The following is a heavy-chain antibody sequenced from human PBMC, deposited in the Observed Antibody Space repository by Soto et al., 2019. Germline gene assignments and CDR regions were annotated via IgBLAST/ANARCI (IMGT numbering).Heavy chain of an antibody. CDR2: ISGSGGST. CDR1: GFTFSSYA. D-gene: IGHD2-2*01. V-gene: IGHV3-23*01. CDR3: AKDRVMGYCSSTSCLFFGFDY. J-gene: IGHJ4*02. Sequence: GGSLRLSCAASGFTFSSYAMSWVRQAPGKGLEWVSAISGSGGSTYYADSVKGRFTISRDNSKNTLYLQMNSLRAEDTAVYYCAKDRVMGYCSSTSCLFFGFDYWGQGTLVTVSS.